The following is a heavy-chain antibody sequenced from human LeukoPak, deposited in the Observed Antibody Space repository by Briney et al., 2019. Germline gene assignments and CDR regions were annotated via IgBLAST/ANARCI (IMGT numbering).Heavy chain of an antibody. Sequence: GGSLRLSCSASGFSFSDYDMNWFRQAQGKGLEWVSSISGRSSHVYYGDSVKGRFSISRDNAMNSVFLQMNSLGVEDTALYFCGRAFPPLRTASAGDLWGQGTLVTVSS. CDR3: GRAFPPLRTASAGDL. CDR2: ISGRSSHV. J-gene: IGHJ4*02. CDR1: GFSFSDYD. V-gene: IGHV3-21*01. D-gene: IGHD3-16*01.